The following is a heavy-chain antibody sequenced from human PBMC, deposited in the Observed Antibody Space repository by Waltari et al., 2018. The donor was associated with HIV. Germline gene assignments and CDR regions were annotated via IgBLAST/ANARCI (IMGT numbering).Heavy chain of an antibody. CDR3: ARGPMYKWFDP. CDR1: DYA. J-gene: IGHJ5*02. Sequence: DYAMHWVRQAPGKGLEWVSGISWRSGNIAYADSVRGRFTISRDNAKNSLYLRMNSLRPDDTGFYYCARGPMYKWFDPWGQGTLVTVSS. D-gene: IGHD3-10*02. V-gene: IGHV3-9*01. CDR2: ISWRSGNI.